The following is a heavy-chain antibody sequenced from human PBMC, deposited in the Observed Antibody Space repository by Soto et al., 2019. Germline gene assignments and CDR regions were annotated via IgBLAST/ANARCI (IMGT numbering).Heavy chain of an antibody. CDR2: TYYRSKWYS. Sequence: QVQLQQSGPGLVKPSQTLSLTCAISGDSVSSTSAAWTWIRQSPSRGLAWLGRTYYRSKWYSDYAISVNSRIAITPDTSKNQFSLQLNSVTPEDTAVYYCARYSSGWYIDYWGQGTLVTVSS. CDR1: GDSVSSTSAA. V-gene: IGHV6-1*01. D-gene: IGHD6-19*01. J-gene: IGHJ4*02. CDR3: ARYSSGWYIDY.